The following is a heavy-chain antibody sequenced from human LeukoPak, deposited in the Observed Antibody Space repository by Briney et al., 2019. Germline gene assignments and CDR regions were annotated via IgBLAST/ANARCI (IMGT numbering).Heavy chain of an antibody. V-gene: IGHV4-59*01. Sequence: PSKTLSLTCTVSGGSISSYYWSWIRQPPGKGLEWIGYIYYSGSTNYNPSLKSRVTISVDTSKNQFSLKLSSVTAADTAVYYCATTGGYPDYWGQGTLVTVSS. D-gene: IGHD1-14*01. CDR1: GGSISSYY. CDR2: IYYSGST. J-gene: IGHJ4*02. CDR3: ATTGGYPDY.